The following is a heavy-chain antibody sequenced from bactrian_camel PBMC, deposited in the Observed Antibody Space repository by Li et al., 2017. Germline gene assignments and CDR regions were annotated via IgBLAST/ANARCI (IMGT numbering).Heavy chain of an antibody. D-gene: IGHD1*01. CDR2: IDSDGIE. V-gene: IGHV3S53*01. J-gene: IGHJ7*01. Sequence: HVQLVESGGGSVQAGGSLRLSCRASGSIYGDACVGWLRQAPGKEREGVAAIDSDGIESYTDSVKGRFTVSRDNANNIVSLQMNSLKPEDTAMYHCASHRYPGAWCRWGDVDGMTFWGEGTQVTVS. CDR1: GSIYGDAC.